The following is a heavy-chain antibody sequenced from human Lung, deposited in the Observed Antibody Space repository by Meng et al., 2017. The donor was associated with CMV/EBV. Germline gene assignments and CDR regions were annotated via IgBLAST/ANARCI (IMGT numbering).Heavy chain of an antibody. CDR3: ARDLGYCSSTSCYYYYGKDV. CDR1: GFTFSVYS. J-gene: IGHJ6*02. D-gene: IGHD2-2*01. V-gene: IGHV4-59*01. Sequence: GSLRLSCAASGFTFSVYSINWVRQAPGKGLEWIGYIYYSGSTNYNPSLKSRVTISVDTSKNQFSLKLSSVTAADTAVYYCARDLGYCSSTSCYYYYGKDVWGQGXTVTVSS. CDR2: IYYSGST.